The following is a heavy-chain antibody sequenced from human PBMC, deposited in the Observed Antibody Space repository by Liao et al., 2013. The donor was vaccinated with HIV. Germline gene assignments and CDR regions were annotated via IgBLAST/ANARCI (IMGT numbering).Heavy chain of an antibody. J-gene: IGHJ6*03. CDR3: ARETGLARQYFHYQMDV. D-gene: IGHD1-1*01. CDR1: GGSIRSVSFY. V-gene: IGHV4-61*02. Sequence: QVQLQESGPGLVKPSQTLSLTCTVSGGSIRSVSFYWSWVRQPAGKGLEWIGRIYTNGNTNYNPSLNSRVTISIDTSKNQFSLNLTSVTAADTAVYYCARETGLARQYFHYQMDVWGKGTTVTVS. CDR2: IYTNGNT.